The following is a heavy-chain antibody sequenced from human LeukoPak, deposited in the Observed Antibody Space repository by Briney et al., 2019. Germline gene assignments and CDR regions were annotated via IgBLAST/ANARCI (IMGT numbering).Heavy chain of an antibody. CDR3: ARAQVDTAMAGYYYGMDV. Sequence: GSLRLSCAASGFTFSSYAMHWVRQAPGKGLEWVAVISYDGSNKYYADSVKGRFTISRDNSKNTLYLQMNSLRAEDTAVYYCARAQVDTAMAGYYYGMDVWGQGTTVTVSS. D-gene: IGHD5-18*01. CDR2: ISYDGSNK. CDR1: GFTFSSYA. V-gene: IGHV3-30-3*01. J-gene: IGHJ6*02.